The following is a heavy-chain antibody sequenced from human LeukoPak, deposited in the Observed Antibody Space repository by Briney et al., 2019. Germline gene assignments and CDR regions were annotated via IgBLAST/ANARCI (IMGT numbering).Heavy chain of an antibody. V-gene: IGHV3-48*02. CDR1: GFTLSDYY. CDR2: ISSTSSTM. D-gene: IGHD3-3*01. CDR3: ARESAYAFWY. J-gene: IGHJ4*02. Sequence: GGSLRLSCAASGFTLSDYYMNWVRQAPGKGLESVSYISSTSSTMYYADSVKGRFTISRDNAKNSLYLQMNSLRDEDTAVYYCARESAYAFWYWGQGTLVAVSS.